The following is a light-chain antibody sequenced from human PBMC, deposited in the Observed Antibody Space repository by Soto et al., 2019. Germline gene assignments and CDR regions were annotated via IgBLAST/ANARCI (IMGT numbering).Light chain of an antibody. V-gene: IGKV3-20*01. J-gene: IGKJ3*01. CDR3: QQHRSSPFT. CDR2: GAS. CDR1: QSVSANY. Sequence: EIVLTQSPGTLCFSPGERATLSCRASQSVSANYLAWYQQKPGQAPRLLIYGASSRATGIPDRFSGSGSGTDFTLTISRLEPEDFAVYFCQQHRSSPFTFGPGTKVHV.